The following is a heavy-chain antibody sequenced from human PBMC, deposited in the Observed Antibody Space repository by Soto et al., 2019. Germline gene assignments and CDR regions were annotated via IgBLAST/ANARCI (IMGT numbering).Heavy chain of an antibody. J-gene: IGHJ4*02. Sequence: EVQLLESGGGLVQPGGSLRLSCAASGFTFSSYAMTWVRQAPGKGLEWVSAISGSGGSSYNADSVKGRFTISSDNSKNTLYLQMNSLRAEDTALYYCAKDEYGSSKVFYWGQGTLVTVSS. D-gene: IGHD6-6*01. V-gene: IGHV3-23*01. CDR3: AKDEYGSSKVFY. CDR2: ISGSGGSS. CDR1: GFTFSSYA.